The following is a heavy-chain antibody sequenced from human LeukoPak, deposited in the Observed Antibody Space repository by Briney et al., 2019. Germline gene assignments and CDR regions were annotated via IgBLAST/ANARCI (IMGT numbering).Heavy chain of an antibody. Sequence: PGGSLRLSCAASGFTFSSYAMSWVRQAPGKGLEWVSAISGSGDSTYYADSVKGRFTNSRDNSKNTLYLQMNSLRAEDTAVYYCAKDSRSCSSTSCPPKPVDYWGQGTLVTVSS. V-gene: IGHV3-23*01. J-gene: IGHJ4*02. D-gene: IGHD2-2*01. CDR3: AKDSRSCSSTSCPPKPVDY. CDR2: ISGSGDST. CDR1: GFTFSSYA.